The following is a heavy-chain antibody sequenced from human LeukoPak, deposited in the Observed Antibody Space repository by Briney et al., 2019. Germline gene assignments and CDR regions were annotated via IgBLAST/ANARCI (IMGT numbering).Heavy chain of an antibody. V-gene: IGHV3-73*01. CDR1: GLPFSGSA. CDR2: IRSSANGYPT. J-gene: IGHJ4*02. D-gene: IGHD3-10*01. CDR3: TGNYYGSGSYADFDY. Sequence: PGGSLRLSCAASGLPFSGSALHWVRQASAKGLEWVGRIRSSANGYPTPYAASVKGRLTSSRDDSKITAYLQMDSLKTEDTAVYYCTGNYYGSGSYADFDYWGQGTLVTVSS.